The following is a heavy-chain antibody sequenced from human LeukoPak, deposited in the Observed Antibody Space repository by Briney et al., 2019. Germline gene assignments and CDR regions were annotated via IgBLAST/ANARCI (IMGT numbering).Heavy chain of an antibody. CDR2: IHPDVNEK. V-gene: IGHV3-7*04. D-gene: IGHD3/OR15-3a*01. J-gene: IGHJ4*02. Sequence: GSLRLSCAASGFTFSTYWMSWVRQAPGKGLEWLTNIHPDVNEKYYVDSVKGRFTISRDNVKNSLYLQMNSLRVEATAVYYCARGDDFSGDYWGQGTLVTVSS. CDR1: GFTFSTYW. CDR3: ARGDDFSGDY.